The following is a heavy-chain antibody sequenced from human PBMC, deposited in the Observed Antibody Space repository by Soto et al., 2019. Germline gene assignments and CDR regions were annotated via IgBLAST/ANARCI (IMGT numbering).Heavy chain of an antibody. V-gene: IGHV4-34*01. J-gene: IGHJ6*02. CDR1: GGSFSGYY. CDR3: ARLPEWFGTGSSYGMDV. D-gene: IGHD3-10*01. CDR2: INHSGST. Sequence: WATRSITCAVYGGSFSGYYWSWIRQPPGKGLEWIGEINHSGSTNYNPSLKSRVTISVDTSKNQFSLKLSSVTAADTAVYYCARLPEWFGTGSSYGMDVWGQGTTVTVSS.